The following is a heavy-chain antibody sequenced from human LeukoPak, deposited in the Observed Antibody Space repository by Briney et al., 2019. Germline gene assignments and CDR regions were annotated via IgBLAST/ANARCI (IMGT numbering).Heavy chain of an antibody. CDR1: GLIFSSYA. Sequence: GGSLRLSCVTSGLIFSSYAFHWVRQAPGKGLDWVAAISYDENTKDYAGSVKGRFTISRDNSRSTLFLQMDNLRADDTAVYYCATEKGDSPDYWGQGTLVTVSS. CDR3: ATEKGDSPDY. CDR2: ISYDENTK. V-gene: IGHV3-30-3*01. D-gene: IGHD3-16*01. J-gene: IGHJ4*02.